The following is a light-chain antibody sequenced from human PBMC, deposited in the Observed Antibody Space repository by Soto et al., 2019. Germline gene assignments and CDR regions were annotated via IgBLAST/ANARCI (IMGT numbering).Light chain of an antibody. CDR1: QSISSW. CDR3: QHYKSYPYT. CDR2: DAS. V-gene: IGKV1-5*01. Sequence: DIQMTQSPSTLSASVGDRVTITCRASQSISSWLAWYQQKPGKAPKFLIYDASSLESGVTSRFSGSGSGTEFTLTISSLQPDDFATYYCQHYKSYPYTFGQGTKLEIK. J-gene: IGKJ2*01.